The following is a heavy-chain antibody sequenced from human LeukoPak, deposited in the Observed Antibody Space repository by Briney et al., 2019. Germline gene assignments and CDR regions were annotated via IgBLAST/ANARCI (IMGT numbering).Heavy chain of an antibody. J-gene: IGHJ4*02. V-gene: IGHV3-7*03. CDR1: GFISSGYW. D-gene: IGHD4/OR15-4a*01. CDR2: IRQDGSET. CDR3: AREDVITTTEDY. Sequence: PGGSLRLSCAASGFISSGYWMSWVRQAPGKGLEWVANIRQDGSETYYVDSVKGRFTISRDNAKNSLYLQMNSLRGEDTAVYYCAREDVITTTEDYWGQGTLVTVSS.